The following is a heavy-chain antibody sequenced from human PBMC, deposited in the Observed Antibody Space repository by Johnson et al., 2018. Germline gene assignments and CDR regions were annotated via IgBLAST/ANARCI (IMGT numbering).Heavy chain of an antibody. J-gene: IGHJ3*02. CDR1: GGSFSGYY. CDR3: ARGGYNYGPHAFDI. Sequence: QVQLQQWGAGLLKPSETLSLTCAVYGGSFSGYYWSWIRQPPGKGLEWIGEINHSGSPNYNPSLKSRVTISVDTSKNQFSLKLSSETAADTAVYYCARGGYNYGPHAFDIWGQGTMVTVSS. CDR2: INHSGSP. D-gene: IGHD5-24*01. V-gene: IGHV4-34*01.